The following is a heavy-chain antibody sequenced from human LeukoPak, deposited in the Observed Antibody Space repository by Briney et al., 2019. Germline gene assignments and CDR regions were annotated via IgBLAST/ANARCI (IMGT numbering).Heavy chain of an antibody. D-gene: IGHD4-17*01. Sequence: SETLSLTCAVSGGSISSSNWWSWVRQPPGKGLEWIGEIYHSGSTNYNPSLKSRVTISVDKSKNQFSLKLSSVTAADTAVYYCASHPDAYDYGDYVVGGTDYWGQGTLVTVSS. CDR2: IYHSGST. CDR1: GGSISSSNW. V-gene: IGHV4-4*02. CDR3: ASHPDAYDYGDYVVGGTDY. J-gene: IGHJ4*02.